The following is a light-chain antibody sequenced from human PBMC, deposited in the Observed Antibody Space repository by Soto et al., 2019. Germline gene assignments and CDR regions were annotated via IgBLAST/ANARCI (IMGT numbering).Light chain of an antibody. J-gene: IGLJ2*01. CDR2: EVS. CDR3: CSYAGSSNVV. V-gene: IGLV2-23*02. Sequence: QSALTQPASVSGSPGQSITISCTGTSADVGSYNLVSWYQQYPGKAPKLMIYEVSKRPSGVSNRFSGSKSGNTASLTISGLQAEDEADYYCCSYAGSSNVVFGGGTKLTVL. CDR1: SADVGSYNL.